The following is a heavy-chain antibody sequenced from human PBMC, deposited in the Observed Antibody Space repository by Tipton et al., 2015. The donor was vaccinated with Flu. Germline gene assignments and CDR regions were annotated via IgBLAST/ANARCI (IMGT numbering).Heavy chain of an antibody. CDR2: IYTSGST. J-gene: IGHJ6*02. CDR1: GGSISSYY. D-gene: IGHD6-13*01. V-gene: IGHV4-4*07. Sequence: TLSLTCTVSGGSISSYYWSWIRQPAGKGLEWIGRIYTSGSTNYNPSLKSRVTMSVDTSKNQFSLKLSSVTAADTAVYYCARSYSSSWYRYYYCGMDVWGQGTTVTVSS. CDR3: ARSYSSSWYRYYYCGMDV.